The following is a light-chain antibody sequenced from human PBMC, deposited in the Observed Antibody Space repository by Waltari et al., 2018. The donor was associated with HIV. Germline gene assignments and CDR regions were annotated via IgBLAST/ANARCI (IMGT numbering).Light chain of an antibody. CDR1: TSHIGRRP. CDR2: GHH. V-gene: IGLV1-44*01. CDR3: AAWDVSLQGYV. Sequence: QSVLTQPPSVSGSPGQRVTLQCSGATSHIGRRPGIVYQQVPGTAPTHLIYGHHQRPSGVPDRFSGSKSGTSASLAISGLQSEDEAEYYCAAWDVSLQGYVFGTGSKVTVL. J-gene: IGLJ1*01.